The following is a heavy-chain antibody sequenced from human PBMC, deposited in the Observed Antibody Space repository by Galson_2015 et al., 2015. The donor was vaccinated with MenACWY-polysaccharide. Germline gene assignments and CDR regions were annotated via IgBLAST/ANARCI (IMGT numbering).Heavy chain of an antibody. CDR1: GFTFNNYG. D-gene: IGHD2-2*01. CDR2: IRSDERNR. V-gene: IGHV3-30*02. J-gene: IGHJ4*02. CDR3: VRGTSSYWSFDY. Sequence: SLRLSCAASGFTFNNYGMHWVRQAPGKGLEWVAFIRSDERNRYYEDSVKGRFSISRDNSKKTLYLQMNSLRVEDTAVYYCVRGTSSYWSFDYWGQGTLVTVSS.